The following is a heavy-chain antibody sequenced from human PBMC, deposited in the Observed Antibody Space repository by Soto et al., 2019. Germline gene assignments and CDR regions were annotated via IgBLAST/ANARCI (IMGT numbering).Heavy chain of an antibody. Sequence: QVQLVQSGGEVKKPGASVKVSCKASGYIFPSYGISWVRQAPGQGPEWMGWGSASNGNTKYAQSLQGRVTMTTHTSTSTADMELKSLRSDDPAVYYCAREMACSVTSCPWDYWGQGTLVTFSS. CDR3: AREMACSVTSCPWDY. J-gene: IGHJ4*02. D-gene: IGHD2-15*01. V-gene: IGHV1-18*01. CDR2: GSASNGNT. CDR1: GYIFPSYG.